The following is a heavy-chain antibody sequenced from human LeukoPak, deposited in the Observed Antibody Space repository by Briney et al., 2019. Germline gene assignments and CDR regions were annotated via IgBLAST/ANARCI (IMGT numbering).Heavy chain of an antibody. CDR2: IDFSGNT. V-gene: IGHV4-39*07. Sequence: SETLSLTCSVSGGSINSRAYSWGWLRQSPQKGLEWIGSIDFSGNTYYNPSVQSRVAISLDTSRNQFSLSLSSVTAADTAVYYCAGVYSYGMDVWGQGTTVTVSS. CDR3: AGVYSYGMDV. CDR1: GGSINSRAYS. D-gene: IGHD2-8*01. J-gene: IGHJ6*02.